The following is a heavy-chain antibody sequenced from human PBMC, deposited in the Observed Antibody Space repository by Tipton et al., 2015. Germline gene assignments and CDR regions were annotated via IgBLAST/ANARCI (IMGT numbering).Heavy chain of an antibody. D-gene: IGHD3-3*01. CDR2: IYTSGST. CDR3: ARDPITIFGGGWFDP. V-gene: IGHV4-4*07. Sequence: GLVKPSETLSLTCTASGGSISSYYWSWIRQPAGKGLEWIGRIYTSGSTNYNPSLKSRVTMSVDTSKKQFSLKLRSVTAADTAVYYCARDPITIFGGGWFDPWGQGTLVTVSS. J-gene: IGHJ5*02. CDR1: GGSISSYY.